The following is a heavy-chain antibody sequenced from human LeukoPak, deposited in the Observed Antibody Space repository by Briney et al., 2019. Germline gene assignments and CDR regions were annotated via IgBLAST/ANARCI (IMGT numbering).Heavy chain of an antibody. CDR2: INPNSGGT. CDR3: ARDPPAANTYYGMDV. V-gene: IGHV1-2*02. D-gene: IGHD2-2*01. J-gene: IGHJ6*02. CDR1: GYTFTGYY. Sequence: ASVKVSCKASGYTFTGYYMHWVRQAPGQGLEWMGWINPNSGGTNYAQKFQGRVTMTRDTSISTAYMELSRLRSDDTAVYYCARDPPAANTYYGMDVWGQGTTVTVSS.